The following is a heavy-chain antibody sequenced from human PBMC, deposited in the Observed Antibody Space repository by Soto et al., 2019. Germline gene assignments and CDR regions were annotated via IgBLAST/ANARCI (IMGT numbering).Heavy chain of an antibody. J-gene: IGHJ6*02. CDR3: ARRVVVTANYGMDV. CDR2: IIPILGIA. Sequence: QVQLVQSGAEVKKPGSLVKVSCKASGGTFSSYTISWVRQAPGQGLEWMGRIIPILGIANYAQKFQGRVTITADKSTSTAYMELSSLRSEDTAVYYCARRVVVTANYGMDVWGQGTTVTVSS. CDR1: GGTFSSYT. D-gene: IGHD2-21*02. V-gene: IGHV1-69*02.